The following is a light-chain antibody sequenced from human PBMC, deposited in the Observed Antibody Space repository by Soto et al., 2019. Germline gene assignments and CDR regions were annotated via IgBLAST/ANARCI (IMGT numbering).Light chain of an antibody. V-gene: IGKV1-5*01. CDR1: QSLSEW. CDR2: DAS. CDR3: QQYNNWPPWT. Sequence: DIQMTQTPSTLSASVGDTVTITCRASQSLSEWLAWYQQKPGKAPKLLIYDASSLERGVPSRFSGSGSGTEFTLTISSLQSEDFAVYYCQQYNNWPPWTFGQGTKVEIK. J-gene: IGKJ1*01.